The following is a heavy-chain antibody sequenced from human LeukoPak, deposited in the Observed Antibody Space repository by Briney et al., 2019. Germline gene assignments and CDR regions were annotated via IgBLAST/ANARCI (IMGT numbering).Heavy chain of an antibody. CDR2: ISSSSSYI. CDR3: ARTRRTGSYSSLVDY. J-gene: IGHJ4*02. V-gene: IGHV3-21*01. D-gene: IGHD1-26*01. CDR1: GFTFSSYT. Sequence: GGSLRLSCAASGFTFSSYTMNWVRQAPGKGLEWVSSISSSSSYIYYADSLKGRFIISRDNAKNSLYLQMNSLRAEDTAVYYCARTRRTGSYSSLVDYWGQGTLVTVSS.